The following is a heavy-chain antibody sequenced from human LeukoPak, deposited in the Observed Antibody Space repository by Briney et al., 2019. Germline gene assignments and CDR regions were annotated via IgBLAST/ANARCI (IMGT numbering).Heavy chain of an antibody. D-gene: IGHD2-8*02. CDR3: ATYRQVLLPFES. Sequence: SGGSLRLSCAASGFTFSSYGMSWVRQAPGKGLEWVSAISGSGGSTYYADSVRGRFTISRDNSKSTLSLQMNSLRAEDTAIYYCATYRQVLLPFESWGQGTRVTVSS. CDR1: GFTFSSYG. V-gene: IGHV3-23*01. CDR2: ISGSGGST. J-gene: IGHJ4*02.